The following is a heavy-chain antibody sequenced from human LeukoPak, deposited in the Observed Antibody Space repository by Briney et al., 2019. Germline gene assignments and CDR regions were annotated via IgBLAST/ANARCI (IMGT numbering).Heavy chain of an antibody. CDR3: ARYFYDSSGSSSDAYDI. D-gene: IGHD3-22*01. CDR2: INPNSGGT. CDR1: GYPFTGYY. J-gene: IGHJ3*02. V-gene: IGHV1-2*02. Sequence: ASVKVSCKASGYPFTGYYKHWVRQAPGQGLEWMGWINPNSGGTNYAQKFQGRVTMTRDTSISTAYMELSRLRSDDSAVYYCARYFYDSSGSSSDAYDIWGQGTMVTVSS.